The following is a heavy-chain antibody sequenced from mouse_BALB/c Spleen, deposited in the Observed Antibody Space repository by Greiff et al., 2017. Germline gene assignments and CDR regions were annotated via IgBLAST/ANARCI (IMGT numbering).Heavy chain of an antibody. CDR1: GFTFSSYG. V-gene: IGHV5-6-3*01. D-gene: IGHD2-1*01. J-gene: IGHJ1*01. CDR2: INSNGGST. Sequence: EVQLVESGGGLVQPGGSLKLSCAASGFTFSSYGMSWVRQTPDKRLELVATINSNGGSTYYPDSVKGRFTISRDNAKNTLYLQMSSLKSEDTAMYYCARENYGNYGGWYFDVWGAGTTVTVSS. CDR3: ARENYGNYGGWYFDV.